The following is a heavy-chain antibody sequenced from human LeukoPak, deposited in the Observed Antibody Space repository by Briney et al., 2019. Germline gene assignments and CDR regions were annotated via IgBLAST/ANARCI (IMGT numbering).Heavy chain of an antibody. CDR2: ISSSSSCI. CDR1: GFTFSSYS. J-gene: IGHJ4*02. Sequence: GGSLRLSCAASGFTFSSYSMNWVRQAPGKGLEWVSSISSSSSCIYYADSVKGRFTISRDNAKNSLYLQMNSLRAEDTAVYYCARLVGGYSYGYSFDYWGQGTLVTVSS. CDR3: ARLVGGYSYGYSFDY. V-gene: IGHV3-21*01. D-gene: IGHD5-18*01.